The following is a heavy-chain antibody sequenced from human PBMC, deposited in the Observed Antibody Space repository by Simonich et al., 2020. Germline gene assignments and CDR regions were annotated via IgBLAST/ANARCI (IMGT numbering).Heavy chain of an antibody. CDR3: ARWPSIPASYGSGSYFDY. D-gene: IGHD3-10*01. CDR1: GYTFTGYS. V-gene: IGHV1-2*02. Sequence: QVQLVQSGAEVKKPGASVKVSCKASGYTFTGYSIHWVRQAPGQGLGWMGWINPNSGGTNYAQKFQGRVTLTRDTSISTAYMELSRLRSDDTAVYYCARWPSIPASYGSGSYFDYWGQGTLVTVSS. J-gene: IGHJ4*02. CDR2: INPNSGGT.